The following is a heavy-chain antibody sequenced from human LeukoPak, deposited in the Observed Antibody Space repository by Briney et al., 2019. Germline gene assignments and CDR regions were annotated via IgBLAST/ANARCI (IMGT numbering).Heavy chain of an antibody. D-gene: IGHD2-2*01. CDR1: GFTFSSYW. V-gene: IGHV3-74*01. Sequence: GGSLRLSCAASGFTFSSYWMHWVRQAPGKGLVWVSRINSDGSSTSYADSVKGRFTISRDNSKNTLYLQMNSLRDEDTAAYYCAKLVVAAAIGHYHGMDVWGQGTTVTVSS. CDR3: AKLVVAAAIGHYHGMDV. J-gene: IGHJ6*02. CDR2: INSDGSST.